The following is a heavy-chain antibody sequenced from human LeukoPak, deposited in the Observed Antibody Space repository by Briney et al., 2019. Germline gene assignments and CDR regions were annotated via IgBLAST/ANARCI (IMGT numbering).Heavy chain of an antibody. CDR3: ARDSPYSSSWYPDY. Sequence: PSETLSLTCTVSGGSISSYYWSWIRQPAGKGLEWIGRIYTSGSTNYNPSLKSRVTISVDTSKNQFSLKLSSVTAADTAVYYCARDSPYSSSWYPDYWGQGTLVTVSS. V-gene: IGHV4-4*07. J-gene: IGHJ4*02. CDR2: IYTSGST. D-gene: IGHD6-13*01. CDR1: GGSISSYY.